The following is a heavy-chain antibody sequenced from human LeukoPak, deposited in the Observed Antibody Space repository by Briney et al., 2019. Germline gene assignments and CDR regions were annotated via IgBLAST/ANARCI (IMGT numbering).Heavy chain of an antibody. Sequence: GGSLRLSCAASGFTFSSYAMSWVRQAPGKGLEWVSAISGSGGSTYYADSVKGRFTISRDNSKNTLYLQMNSLGAEDTAVYYCAKDLGATGLLGSGSDYWGQGTLVTVSS. V-gene: IGHV3-23*01. CDR3: AKDLGATGLLGSGSDY. D-gene: IGHD2-15*01. CDR1: GFTFSSYA. J-gene: IGHJ4*02. CDR2: ISGSGGST.